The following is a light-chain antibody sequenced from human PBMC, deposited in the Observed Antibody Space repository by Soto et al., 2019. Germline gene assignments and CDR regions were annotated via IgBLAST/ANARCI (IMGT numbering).Light chain of an antibody. J-gene: IGKJ4*01. CDR2: TAS. CDR1: QGVSTW. Sequence: DIPMTQSPSSVSASVGDRVTITCRASQGVSTWLAWYQQKPGKAPNLLIYTASSLQSGVPSRFSGSGSGTDFTLTISSLQPEDFAAYYCQQTTTFPLTFGGGTKVEI. CDR3: QQTTTFPLT. V-gene: IGKV1D-12*01.